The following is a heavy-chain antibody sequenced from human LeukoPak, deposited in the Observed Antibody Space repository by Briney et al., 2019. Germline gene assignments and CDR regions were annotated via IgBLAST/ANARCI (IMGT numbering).Heavy chain of an antibody. CDR3: ASSGSYRFDY. D-gene: IGHD1-26*01. CDR2: ISSSGDST. J-gene: IGHJ4*02. CDR1: GFTFTNYA. V-gene: IGHV3-23*01. Sequence: GGSLRLSCAASGFTFTNYAMTWVRQAPGEGLEWVSSISSSGDSTYCADSVRGRFTISRDNSKNTLYLQMNSLRAEDTAVYYCASSGSYRFDYWGQGTLVTVSS.